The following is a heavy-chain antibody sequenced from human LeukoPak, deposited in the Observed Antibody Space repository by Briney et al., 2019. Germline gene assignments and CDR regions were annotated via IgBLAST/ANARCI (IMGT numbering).Heavy chain of an antibody. CDR3: ARDHDERGYYYYMDV. D-gene: IGHD1-1*01. Sequence: PGGSLRLSCAASGFTFSSYSMNWVRQAPGKGLEWVSSISSSSSYIYYADSVKGRFTISRDNAKNSLYLQMNSLRAEDTAVYYCARDHDERGYYYYMDVWGKGTTVTVSS. V-gene: IGHV3-21*01. CDR1: GFTFSSYS. CDR2: ISSSSSYI. J-gene: IGHJ6*03.